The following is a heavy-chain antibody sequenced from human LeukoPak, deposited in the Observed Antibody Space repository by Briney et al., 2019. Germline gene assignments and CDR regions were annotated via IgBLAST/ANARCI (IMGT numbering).Heavy chain of an antibody. Sequence: NPSQTLSLTCTVSGGSISSGSYYWGWIRQPPGKGLEWIGRIYTSGSTNYNPSLKSRLTISVDTSKNQFSLKLSSVTAADTAVYYCARSGAAAAPDYWGQGTLVTVSS. V-gene: IGHV4-61*02. CDR2: IYTSGST. J-gene: IGHJ4*02. CDR1: GGSISSGSYY. CDR3: ARSGAAAAPDY. D-gene: IGHD6-13*01.